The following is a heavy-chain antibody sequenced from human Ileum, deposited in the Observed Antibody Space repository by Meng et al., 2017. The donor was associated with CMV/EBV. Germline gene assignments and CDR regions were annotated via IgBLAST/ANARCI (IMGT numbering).Heavy chain of an antibody. J-gene: IGHJ4*02. CDR3: ARARGPNY. Sequence: GESLKISCAASGFTIRNFWMTWVRQAPGKGLEWVANINEDGSERYYVDSVKGRFTISRDNAKNSLYLQINSLRAEDTAVYYCARARGPNYWAQGTLVTVSS. CDR1: GFTIRNFW. V-gene: IGHV3-7*04. CDR2: INEDGSER.